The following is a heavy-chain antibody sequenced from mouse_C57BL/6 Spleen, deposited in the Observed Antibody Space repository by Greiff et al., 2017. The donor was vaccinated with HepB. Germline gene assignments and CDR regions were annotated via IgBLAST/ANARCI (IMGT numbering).Heavy chain of an antibody. V-gene: IGHV1-69*01. CDR1: GYTFTSYW. CDR2: IDPSDSYT. D-gene: IGHD1-1*01. J-gene: IGHJ1*03. Sequence: QVQLQQPGAELVMPGASVKLSCKASGYTFTSYWMHWVKQRPGQGLEWIGEIDPSDSYTNYNQKFKGKSTLTVDKSSSTAYMQLSSLTSEDSAVYYCARSDGSNPGWYFDVWGTGTTVTVSS. CDR3: ARSDGSNPGWYFDV.